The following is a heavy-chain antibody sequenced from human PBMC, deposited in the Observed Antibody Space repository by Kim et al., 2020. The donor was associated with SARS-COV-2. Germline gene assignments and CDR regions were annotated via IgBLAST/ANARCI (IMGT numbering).Heavy chain of an antibody. CDR1: GGSISSYY. CDR2: IYYSGST. D-gene: IGHD3-10*01. CDR3: ARHERPIAWFGELMGWFDP. V-gene: IGHV4-59*08. J-gene: IGHJ5*02. Sequence: SETLSLTCTVSGGSISSYYWSWIRQPPGKGLEWIGYIYYSGSTNYNPSLKCRVTISVDTSKNQFSLKLSSVTAADTAVYYCARHERPIAWFGELMGWFDPWGQGTLVTVSS.